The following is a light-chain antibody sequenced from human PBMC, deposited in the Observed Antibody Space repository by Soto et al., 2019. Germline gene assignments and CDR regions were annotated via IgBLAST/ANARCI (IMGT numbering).Light chain of an antibody. Sequence: EILLTQSPATLSLSPGERATLSCRASQSVSSYFAWYQQKPGQSPRLLIYDASNRATGIRARFSVSGSGTAFTLPISCLEPEDFAVCYCKQRRNWPPYAFGQGTKLEIK. J-gene: IGKJ2*01. CDR2: DAS. V-gene: IGKV3-11*01. CDR1: QSVSSY. CDR3: KQRRNWPPYA.